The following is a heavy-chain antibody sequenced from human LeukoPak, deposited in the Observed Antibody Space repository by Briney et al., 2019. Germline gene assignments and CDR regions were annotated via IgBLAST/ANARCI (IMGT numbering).Heavy chain of an antibody. J-gene: IGHJ3*02. V-gene: IGHV3-23*01. CDR1: GFTFSSYA. CDR3: ARHNYDILTGYYDAFDI. Sequence: GGSLRLSCAASGFTFSSYAMSWVRQAPGKGLEWVSAISGSGGSTYYADSVKGRFTISRDNSKNTLYLQMNSLRADDTAVYYCARHNYDILTGYYDAFDIWGQGTMVTVSS. D-gene: IGHD3-9*01. CDR2: ISGSGGST.